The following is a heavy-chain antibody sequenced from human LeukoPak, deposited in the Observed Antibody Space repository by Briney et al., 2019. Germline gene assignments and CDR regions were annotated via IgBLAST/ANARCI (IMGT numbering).Heavy chain of an antibody. Sequence: TSETLSLTCAVSGGSISSYYWNWIRQPPGKGLEWIGYIYYSGSTNYNPSLKSRVTISVDTSKNQFSLKLSSVTAADTAVYYCARDVGATPGYFDYWGQGTLVTVSS. CDR2: IYYSGST. D-gene: IGHD1-26*01. V-gene: IGHV4-59*01. CDR3: ARDVGATPGYFDY. CDR1: GGSISSYY. J-gene: IGHJ4*02.